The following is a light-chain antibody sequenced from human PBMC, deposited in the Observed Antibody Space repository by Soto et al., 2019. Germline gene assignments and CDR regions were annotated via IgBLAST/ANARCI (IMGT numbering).Light chain of an antibody. Sequence: EIVLTQSPGTLSLSPGERATLSCRASQSVSSYLAWYQQKPGQAPRLLIYDASNRATGIPARFSGSGSGTDFTLTISSLEPEDFAVYYCLQCSNWPPLWTFGQGTKVDIK. CDR3: LQCSNWPPLWT. CDR2: DAS. V-gene: IGKV3-11*01. CDR1: QSVSSY. J-gene: IGKJ1*01.